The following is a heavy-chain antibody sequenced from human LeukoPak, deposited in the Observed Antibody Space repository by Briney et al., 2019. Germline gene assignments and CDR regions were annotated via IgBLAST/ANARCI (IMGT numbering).Heavy chain of an antibody. D-gene: IGHD1-26*01. CDR1: GGSISNYY. V-gene: IGHV4-59*08. J-gene: IGHJ6*02. CDR2: IYYNGST. CDR3: ARGGSPVYYYYGLDV. Sequence: SETLSLTCTVSGGSISNYYWNWIRQPPGKGLEWIGYIYYNGSTNYNPSLKGRVTVSLDTSKNQFSLKLTSVTAADTAVYYCARGGSPVYYYYGLDVWGQGTTVTVSS.